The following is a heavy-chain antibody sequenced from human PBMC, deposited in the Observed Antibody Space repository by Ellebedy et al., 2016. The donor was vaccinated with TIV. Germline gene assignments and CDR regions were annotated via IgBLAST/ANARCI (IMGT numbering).Heavy chain of an antibody. D-gene: IGHD6-19*01. V-gene: IGHV1-3*01. CDR2: INAGNGNT. CDR3: ARGLYSSGWDYYYYGMDV. J-gene: IGHJ6*02. CDR1: GYTFTSYA. Sequence: ASVKVSXXASGYTFTSYAMHWVRQAPGQRLEWMGWINAGNGNTKYSQKFQGRVTITRDTSASTAYMELSSLRSEDTAVYYCARGLYSSGWDYYYYGMDVWGQGTTVTIPS.